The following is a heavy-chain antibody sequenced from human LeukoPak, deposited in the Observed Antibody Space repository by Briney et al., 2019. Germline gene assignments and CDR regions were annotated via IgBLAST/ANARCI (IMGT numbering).Heavy chain of an antibody. V-gene: IGHV3-66*03. CDR1: GLTASHNV. CDR3: ARDLPTGYSSSWTGENWFDP. Sequence: GGSLRLSCAASGLTASHNVNNAMSWVRHAPGKGLEWVSGITTSGSTYYADSVKGRFTISRENSNNTLYLHMNSLRAEDTAVYYCARDLPTGYSSSWTGENWFDPWGQGTLVTVSS. D-gene: IGHD6-13*01. CDR2: ITTSGST. J-gene: IGHJ5*02.